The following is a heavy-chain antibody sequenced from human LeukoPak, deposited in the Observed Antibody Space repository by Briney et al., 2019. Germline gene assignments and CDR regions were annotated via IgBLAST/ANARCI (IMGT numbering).Heavy chain of an antibody. Sequence: GGSLRLSCAASGFTFSSYEMNWVRQAPGKGLEWVSYISSSGSTIYYADSVKGRFTISRDNAKNSLYLQMNSLRAEDTAVYYCARSDGYPPNHYYGMDVWGQGTAVTVSS. CDR2: ISSSGSTI. V-gene: IGHV3-48*03. D-gene: IGHD5-24*01. J-gene: IGHJ6*02. CDR1: GFTFSSYE. CDR3: ARSDGYPPNHYYGMDV.